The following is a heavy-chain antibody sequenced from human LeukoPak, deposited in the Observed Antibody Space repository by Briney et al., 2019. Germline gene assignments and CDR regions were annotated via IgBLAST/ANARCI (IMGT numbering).Heavy chain of an antibody. J-gene: IGHJ4*02. Sequence: GGSLRLSCAASGFTFSSYGTHWVRQAPGKGLEWVAFIRYDGSNKYYADSVKGRFTISRDNSKNTLYLQMNSLRAEDTAVYYCAKPVVLYYYDSSGPDYWGQGTLVTVSS. CDR2: IRYDGSNK. V-gene: IGHV3-30*02. CDR1: GFTFSSYG. D-gene: IGHD3-22*01. CDR3: AKPVVLYYYDSSGPDY.